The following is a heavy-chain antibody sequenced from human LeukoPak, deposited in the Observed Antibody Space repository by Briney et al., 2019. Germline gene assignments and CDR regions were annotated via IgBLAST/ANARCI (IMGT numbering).Heavy chain of an antibody. CDR1: GGSLSSGGYY. V-gene: IGHV4-31*03. CDR2: IYYSGST. Sequence: SETLSLTCIVSGGSLSSGGYYWSWIRQHPGKGLEWIGYIYYSGSTYYNPSLKSRVTISVDTSKNQFSLKLSSVTAADTAVYYCARRLTTYDADHFDYWGQGTLVTVSS. D-gene: IGHD3-22*01. CDR3: ARRLTTYDADHFDY. J-gene: IGHJ4*02.